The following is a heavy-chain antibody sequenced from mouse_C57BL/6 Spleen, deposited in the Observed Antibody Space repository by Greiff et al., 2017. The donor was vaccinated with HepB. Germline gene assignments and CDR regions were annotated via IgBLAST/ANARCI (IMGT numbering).Heavy chain of an antibody. CDR3: ARSGYYGSSSWFAY. J-gene: IGHJ3*01. Sequence: VQLQQSGAELVKPGASVKISCKASGYTFTDYYINWVKQRPGQGLEWIGKIGPGSGSTYYNEKFKGKATLTADNSSSTAYMKLSSLTSGDSAVYFWARSGYYGSSSWFAYWGQGTRVTVSA. CDR1: GYTFTDYY. CDR2: IGPGSGST. D-gene: IGHD1-1*01. V-gene: IGHV1-77*01.